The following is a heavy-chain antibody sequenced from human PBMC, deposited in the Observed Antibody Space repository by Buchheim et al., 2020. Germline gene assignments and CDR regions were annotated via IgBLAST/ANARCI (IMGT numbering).Heavy chain of an antibody. D-gene: IGHD4-17*01. V-gene: IGHV4-59*01. CDR3: ARDHYGDYVIGAFDI. J-gene: IGHJ3*02. CDR1: GGSISSYY. Sequence: QVQLQESGPGLVKPSETLSLTCTVPGGSISSYYWSWIRQPPGKGLEWIGFIYYSGSTNYNPSLKSRVTISVDTSKNQFSLKLSSVTAADTAVYYCARDHYGDYVIGAFDIWGQGT. CDR2: IYYSGST.